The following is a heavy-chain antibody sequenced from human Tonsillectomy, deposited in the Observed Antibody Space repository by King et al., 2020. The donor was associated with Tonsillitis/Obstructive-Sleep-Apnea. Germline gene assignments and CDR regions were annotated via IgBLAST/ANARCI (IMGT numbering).Heavy chain of an antibody. D-gene: IGHD6-13*01. CDR2: ISAYNGHT. J-gene: IGHJ4*02. Sequence: QLVQSGAEVKKPGASVKVSCKASGYTFTSYVISWVRQDPGQGLEWMGWISAYNGHTNYEQEIQGRVTMTTDTSTSTAYMELRSLRSDDTALYYCARLSSSWYLDYWGQGTLVTVSS. V-gene: IGHV1-18*01. CDR1: GYTFTSYV. CDR3: ARLSSSWYLDY.